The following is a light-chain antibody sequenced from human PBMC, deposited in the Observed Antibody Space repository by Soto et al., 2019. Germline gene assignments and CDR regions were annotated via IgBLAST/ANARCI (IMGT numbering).Light chain of an antibody. Sequence: EIVLTQSPGTLSLSPGDRATLSCRTSQSVSSSYLAWYQQKPGQAPRLLIYGASRRATGIPDRFSGSGSGTDFTLTISRLEPEDFAVYYCQQYGSSPSWTFGQGTKVDIK. J-gene: IGKJ1*01. CDR3: QQYGSSPSWT. CDR2: GAS. V-gene: IGKV3-20*01. CDR1: QSVSSSY.